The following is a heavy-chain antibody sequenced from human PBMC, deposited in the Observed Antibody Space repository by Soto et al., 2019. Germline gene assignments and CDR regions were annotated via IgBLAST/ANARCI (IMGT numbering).Heavy chain of an antibody. CDR3: ASYDFWSGYFRGY. Sequence: GGSLRLSCVASVFTVSTYAMSWVRQAPGKGLEWVSAISGSGGSTYYADSVKGRFTISRDNSKNTLYLQMNSLRAEDTALYYCASYDFWSGYFRGYWGQGTLVTVSS. D-gene: IGHD3-3*01. J-gene: IGHJ4*02. CDR1: VFTVSTYA. CDR2: ISGSGGST. V-gene: IGHV3-23*01.